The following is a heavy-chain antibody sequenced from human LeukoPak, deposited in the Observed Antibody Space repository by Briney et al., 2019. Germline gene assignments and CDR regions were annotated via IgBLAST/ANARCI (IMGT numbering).Heavy chain of an antibody. V-gene: IGHV1-58*02. J-gene: IGHJ4*02. CDR1: GFTFTSSA. D-gene: IGHD6-13*01. CDR2: IVVGSGNT. CDR3: AARSARAAAGRNYFDY. Sequence: GASVKVSCKASGFTFTSSAMQWVRQARGQRLEWIGWIVVGSGNTNYAQKFQERVTITRDMSTSTAHMELSSLRSEDTAVYYCAARSARAAAGRNYFDYWGQGTLVTVSS.